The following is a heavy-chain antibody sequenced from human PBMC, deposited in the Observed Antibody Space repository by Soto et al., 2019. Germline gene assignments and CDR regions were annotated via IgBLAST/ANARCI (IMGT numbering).Heavy chain of an antibody. CDR2: ISSNGGST. J-gene: IGHJ4*02. D-gene: IGHD5-12*01. Sequence: VGSLRLSCSASGFTFSSYAMHWVRQAPGKGLEYVSVISSNGGSTYYADSVKGRFTISRDNSKNTLYLQMSSLRAEDTAVYYCVKDRWDIVATITGYFDYWGQGTLVTVSS. CDR3: VKDRWDIVATITGYFDY. V-gene: IGHV3-64D*06. CDR1: GFTFSSYA.